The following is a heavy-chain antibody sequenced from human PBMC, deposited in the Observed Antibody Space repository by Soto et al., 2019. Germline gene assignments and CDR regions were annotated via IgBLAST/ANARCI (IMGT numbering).Heavy chain of an antibody. Sequence: EVQLVESGGGLVKPEASLRLSCAASGFSFSSYNMKWVRQAPGKGLEWVSSISTSGSYIFYAGLVRGRFTIFRDDAKNSLHLQMNSLRVEDTAVYYCATIGDRDGFDIWGQGTTVIVSS. V-gene: IGHV3-21*06. CDR3: ATIGDRDGFDI. J-gene: IGHJ3*02. D-gene: IGHD4-17*01. CDR1: GFSFSSYN. CDR2: ISTSGSYI.